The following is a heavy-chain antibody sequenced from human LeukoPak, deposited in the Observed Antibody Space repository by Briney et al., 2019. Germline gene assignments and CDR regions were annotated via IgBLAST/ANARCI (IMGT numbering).Heavy chain of an antibody. J-gene: IGHJ4*02. D-gene: IGHD3-16*01. Sequence: PSETLSLTCTVSGSMYNYYWSWIRQPPGKGLEWIGYVHYSGSTNYNPSLKSRVTMSLDTSESQVSLKLSSVTAADTAVYYCARAGYYDYVWGSHPFDYWGQGTLVTVSS. V-gene: IGHV4-59*08. CDR3: ARAGYYDYVWGSHPFDY. CDR1: GSMYNYY. CDR2: VHYSGST.